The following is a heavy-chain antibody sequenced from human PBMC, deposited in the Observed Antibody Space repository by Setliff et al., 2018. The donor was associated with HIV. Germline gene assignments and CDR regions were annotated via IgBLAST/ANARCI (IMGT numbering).Heavy chain of an antibody. J-gene: IGHJ6*04. D-gene: IGHD3-10*01. CDR3: ASGKGVRGGIIRGGLDV. Sequence: ASVKVSCKTSGHPFSNYDIIWVRRATGQGLEWMGWMNPNSGATGYAQKFKDRFIMTRDTSISTAYMELSSLTSEDTAVYYCASGKGVRGGIIRGGLDVWGKGTTVTVSS. CDR1: GHPFSNYD. CDR2: MNPNSGAT. V-gene: IGHV1-8*01.